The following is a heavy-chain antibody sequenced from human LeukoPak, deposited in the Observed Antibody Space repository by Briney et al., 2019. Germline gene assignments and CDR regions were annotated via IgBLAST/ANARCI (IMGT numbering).Heavy chain of an antibody. CDR1: GFTFSSYG. V-gene: IGHV3-23*01. CDR3: AKGVWFGELYSNFDY. J-gene: IGHJ4*02. Sequence: GGSLRLSCAASGFTFSSYGMSWVRQAPGKGLEWVSAISGSGGSTYYADSVKGRFTISRDNSKNTLYLQMNSLRAEDTAVYYCAKGVWFGELYSNFDYWGQGTLVTVSS. D-gene: IGHD3-10*01. CDR2: ISGSGGST.